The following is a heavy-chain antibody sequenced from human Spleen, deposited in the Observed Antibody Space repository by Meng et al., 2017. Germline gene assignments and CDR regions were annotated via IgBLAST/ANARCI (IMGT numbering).Heavy chain of an antibody. D-gene: IGHD6-19*01. CDR1: GFSVSHNY. Sequence: GESLKISCAASGFSVSHNYMSWVRQAPGKGLEWVSVIYSGGNTYYADSVKGRFTISRDNSKNTLYLQMNSLRAEDTAVYYCARHPYSSGWYVYFDYWGQGTLVTVSS. CDR2: IYSGGNT. CDR3: ARHPYSSGWYVYFDY. V-gene: IGHV3-66*04. J-gene: IGHJ4*02.